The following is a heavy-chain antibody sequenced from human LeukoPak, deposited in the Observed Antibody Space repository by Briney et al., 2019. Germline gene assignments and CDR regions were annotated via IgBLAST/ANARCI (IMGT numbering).Heavy chain of an antibody. CDR3: AKVQYQLLSACYFDY. CDR1: GFTFSSYA. D-gene: IGHD2-2*01. Sequence: PGGSVRLSCAASGFTFSSYAMRWVREARGKGLEWVSAISGSGGSTYYADSVKARFPLSRDNSKNTLYLQMNSLRAEDTAVYHCAKVQYQLLSACYFDYWGQGTLVTVSS. CDR2: ISGSGGST. V-gene: IGHV3-23*01. J-gene: IGHJ4*02.